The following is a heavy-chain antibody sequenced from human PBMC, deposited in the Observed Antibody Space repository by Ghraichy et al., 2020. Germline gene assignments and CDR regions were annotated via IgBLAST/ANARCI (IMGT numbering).Heavy chain of an antibody. J-gene: IGHJ4*02. CDR1: GFTFSSYA. Sequence: LSLTCAASGFTFSSYAMSWVRQAPGKGLEWVSAISGSGGSTYYADSVKGRFTISRDNSKNTLYLQMNSLRAEDTAVYYCAKGTDIVVVPAATIYFWGQGTLVTVSS. CDR2: ISGSGGST. D-gene: IGHD2-2*01. V-gene: IGHV3-23*01. CDR3: AKGTDIVVVPAATIYF.